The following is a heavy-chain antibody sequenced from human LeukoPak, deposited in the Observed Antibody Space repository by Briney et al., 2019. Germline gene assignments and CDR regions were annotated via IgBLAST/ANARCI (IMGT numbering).Heavy chain of an antibody. J-gene: IGHJ6*02. CDR3: ARYCGGDCYGMDV. V-gene: IGHV3-7*01. CDR1: GFSFSSYA. D-gene: IGHD2-21*01. CDR2: IKQDGSEI. Sequence: GGSLRLSCAASGFSFSSYAMDWVRQAPGKGLEWLANIKQDGSEIHYVDSVKGRFTISRENAKNSLYLQMDSLRAEDTALYYCARYCGGDCYGMDVWGQGTTVTVSS.